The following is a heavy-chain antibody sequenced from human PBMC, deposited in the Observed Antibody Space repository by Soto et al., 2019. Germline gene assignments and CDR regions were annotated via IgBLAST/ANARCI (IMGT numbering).Heavy chain of an antibody. D-gene: IGHD3-3*01. V-gene: IGHV3-23*01. J-gene: IGHJ4*02. CDR3: ATSLVFGATSPEDPFDY. CDR1: GFTFSSYA. Sequence: GGSLRLSCAASGFTFSSYAMSWVRQAPGKGLEWVSAISGSGGSTYYADSVKGRFTISRDNSKNTLYLQMNSLRAEDTAVYYCATSLVFGATSPEDPFDYWGQGTLVTVSS. CDR2: ISGSGGST.